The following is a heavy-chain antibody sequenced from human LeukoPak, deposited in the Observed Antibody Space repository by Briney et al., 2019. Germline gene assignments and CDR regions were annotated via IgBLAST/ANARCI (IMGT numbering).Heavy chain of an antibody. D-gene: IGHD3-3*01. Sequence: GGSLRLSCAASGFTFRTHWMSWFRQAPGKGLEWVANIKQDGSEKYFVDSVKGRFTISRDNAKNSLGLQINSLRVEDTAVYYCARGLEWPGKPTLVSDYWGQGTLVTVSS. CDR1: GFTFRTHW. V-gene: IGHV3-7*03. CDR3: ARGLEWPGKPTLVSDY. J-gene: IGHJ4*02. CDR2: IKQDGSEK.